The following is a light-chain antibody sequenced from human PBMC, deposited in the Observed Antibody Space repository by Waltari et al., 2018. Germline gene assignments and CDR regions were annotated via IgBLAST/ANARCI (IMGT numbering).Light chain of an antibody. Sequence: EIVLTQSPATLSLSAGERVTPSCRASQSVFKYLAWYQLKPGQAPRLLIYDTSKRATGIPARFSGSGSGTDFTLTISNLETDDFALYYCQQGSILPLTFGGGTKVKIK. CDR2: DTS. J-gene: IGKJ4*01. V-gene: IGKV3-11*01. CDR3: QQGSILPLT. CDR1: QSVFKY.